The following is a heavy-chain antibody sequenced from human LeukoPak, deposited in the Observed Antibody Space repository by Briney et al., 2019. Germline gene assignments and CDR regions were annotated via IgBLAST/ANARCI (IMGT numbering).Heavy chain of an antibody. D-gene: IGHD4-17*01. CDR1: GGSISSYY. CDR3: ARDGPPGLRRLDY. CDR2: IYHSGST. V-gene: IGHV4-38-2*02. Sequence: ETLSLTCTVSGGSISSYYWGWIRQPPGKGLEGIGSIYHSGSTYYNPSLKSRVTISVDTSKNQFSLKLSSVTAADTAVYYCARDGPPGLRRLDYWGQGTLVTVSS. J-gene: IGHJ4*02.